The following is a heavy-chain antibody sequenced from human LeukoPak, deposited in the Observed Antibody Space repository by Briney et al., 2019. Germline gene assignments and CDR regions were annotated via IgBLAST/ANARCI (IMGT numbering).Heavy chain of an antibody. V-gene: IGHV3-30-3*01. CDR2: ISYDGSNK. CDR1: GFTFSSYA. Sequence: GGSLRLSCAASGFTFSSYAMRWVRQAPGKGLEWVAVISYDGSNKYYADSVKGRFTISRDNSKNTLYLQMNSLRAEDTAVYYCASNYVHYYYYYGMDVWGQGTTVTVSS. D-gene: IGHD4-11*01. J-gene: IGHJ6*02. CDR3: ASNYVHYYYYYGMDV.